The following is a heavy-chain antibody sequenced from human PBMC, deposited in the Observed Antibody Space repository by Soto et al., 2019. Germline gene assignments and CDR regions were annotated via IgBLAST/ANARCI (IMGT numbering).Heavy chain of an antibody. CDR2: IYYSGST. CDR1: GGSISSGGYY. V-gene: IGHV4-61*08. D-gene: IGHD6-13*01. CDR3: ARLLWAAGNYGMDV. J-gene: IGHJ6*02. Sequence: SETLSLTCTVSGGSISSGGYYWSWIRQHPGKGLEWIGYIYYSGSTNYNPSLKSRVTISVDTSKNQFSLKLSSVTAADTAVYYCARLLWAAGNYGMDVWGQGTTVTVSS.